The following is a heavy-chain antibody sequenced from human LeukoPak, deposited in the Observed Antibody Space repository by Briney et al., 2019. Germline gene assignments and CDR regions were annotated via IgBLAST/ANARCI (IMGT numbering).Heavy chain of an antibody. CDR2: IHQHGSKD. Sequence: PGGSLRLSCTTSGFNFSAYWMGWVRQAPGKGREGVANIHQHGSKDNYVDSVTGRFTISRDTAKHSIYLQMNSLRAEDTAVYYCARRGGNYWDAFDIWGQGTVVTVSS. V-gene: IGHV3-7*01. J-gene: IGHJ3*02. CDR3: ARRGGNYWDAFDI. D-gene: IGHD4-11*01. CDR1: GFNFSAYW.